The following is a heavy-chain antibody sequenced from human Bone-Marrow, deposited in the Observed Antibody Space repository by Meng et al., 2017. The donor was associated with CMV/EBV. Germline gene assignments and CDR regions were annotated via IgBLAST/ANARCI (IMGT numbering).Heavy chain of an antibody. CDR3: AKGWIAATGHLEY. J-gene: IGHJ4*02. CDR2: ISGNGDAI. Sequence: FPFSPYALRALRQAPGRVLVLVSTISGNGDAIYYPDSVKGRFTISRDNSKNMLYLQMNSLRAEDTATYYCAKGWIAATGHLEYWGQGSLVTVSS. V-gene: IGHV3-23*01. CDR1: FPFSPYA. D-gene: IGHD6-13*01.